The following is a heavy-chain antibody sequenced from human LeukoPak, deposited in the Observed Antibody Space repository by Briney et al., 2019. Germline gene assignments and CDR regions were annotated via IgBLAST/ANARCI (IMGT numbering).Heavy chain of an antibody. CDR3: AKSSGSYYDPEYFQH. D-gene: IGHD1-26*01. CDR1: GYTFTSYG. V-gene: IGHV1-18*01. CDR2: ISAYNGNT. J-gene: IGHJ1*01. Sequence: ASVKVSCKASGYTFTSYGISWVRQAPGQGLEWLGWISAYNGNTNYAQKLQGRVTMTTDRSTSTAYMELRSLRSDDTVLYYCAKSSGSYYDPEYFQHWGQGTLVTVSS.